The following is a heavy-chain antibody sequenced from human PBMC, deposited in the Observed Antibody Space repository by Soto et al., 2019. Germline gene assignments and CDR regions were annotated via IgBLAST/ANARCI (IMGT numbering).Heavy chain of an antibody. CDR2: ISAYNGNT. Sequence: GASVKVSCKASGYTFTSYGISWVRHAPGQGLEWMGWISAYNGNTNYAQKLQGRVTMTTDTSTSTAYMELRSLRSDDTAVYYCAYIPHSSGWLYYYGMDVWGQGTTVTVSS. CDR1: GYTFTSYG. V-gene: IGHV1-18*01. D-gene: IGHD6-19*01. CDR3: AYIPHSSGWLYYYGMDV. J-gene: IGHJ6*02.